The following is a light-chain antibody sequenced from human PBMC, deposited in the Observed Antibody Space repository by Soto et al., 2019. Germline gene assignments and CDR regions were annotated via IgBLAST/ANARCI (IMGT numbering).Light chain of an antibody. CDR3: QQYNSYSRT. Sequence: DIQLTQSASFLSASVGDRFTITCRASESISSWLAWYQQKPGKAPKLLIYKASSLESGVPSRFSGSGSGTEFTLTISSLQPDDFATYYCQQYNSYSRTFGQGTKVDIK. CDR2: KAS. J-gene: IGKJ1*01. V-gene: IGKV1-5*03. CDR1: ESISSW.